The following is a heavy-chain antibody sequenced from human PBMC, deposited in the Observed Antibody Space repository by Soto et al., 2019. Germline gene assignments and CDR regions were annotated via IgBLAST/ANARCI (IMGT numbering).Heavy chain of an antibody. CDR1: GFTFSNCA. J-gene: IGHJ4*02. D-gene: IGHD2-2*01. CDR3: AKEDSRYCSGISCYLDY. V-gene: IGHV3-23*01. CDR2: VSGSGAST. Sequence: VGSLRLSCAASGFTFSNCAMSWVRQAPGKGLEWVSSVSGSGASTFYADSVKGRFTISRDKSKNTVYLQMNSLRAEDTAVYYCAKEDSRYCSGISCYLDYWGQGTQVTVSS.